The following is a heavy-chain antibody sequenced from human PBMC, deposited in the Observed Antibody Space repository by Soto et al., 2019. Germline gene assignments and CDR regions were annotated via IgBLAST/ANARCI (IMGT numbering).Heavy chain of an antibody. CDR2: ISAYNGNT. V-gene: IGHV1-18*01. J-gene: IGHJ5*02. CDR3: ARDRGSLKRNGWFDP. CDR1: GYTFTSYG. D-gene: IGHD1-26*01. Sequence: VASVKVSCKASGYTFTSYGISWVRQAPGQGLEWMGWISAYNGNTNYAQKLQGRVTMTTDTSTSTAYMELRSLRSDDTAVYYCARDRGSLKRNGWFDPWGQGTLVTVSS.